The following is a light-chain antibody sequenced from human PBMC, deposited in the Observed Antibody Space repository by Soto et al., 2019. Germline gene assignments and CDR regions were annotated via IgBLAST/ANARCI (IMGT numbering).Light chain of an antibody. CDR1: SSDVGGYNY. CDR3: SSFTSTSTQV. J-gene: IGLJ3*02. Sequence: QSVLTQPASVSGSLGQTITISCTGSSSDVGGYNYVSWYQQHPGKAPKLMIYEVNNRPSGVSNRFSGSKSDNTASLTISGLQAEDEADYYCSSFTSTSTQVLGGGTKVTVL. V-gene: IGLV2-14*01. CDR2: EVN.